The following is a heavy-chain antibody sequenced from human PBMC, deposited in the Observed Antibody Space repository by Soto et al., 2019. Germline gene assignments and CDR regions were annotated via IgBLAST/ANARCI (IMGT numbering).Heavy chain of an antibody. CDR1: GFTFSSYG. D-gene: IGHD6-19*01. J-gene: IGHJ4*02. CDR3: AKDIYAYSSGWSRGFDY. Sequence: GGSLRLSCAASGFTFSSYGMHWVRQAPGKGLEWVAVISYDGSNKYYADSVKGRFTISRDNSKNTLYLQMNSLRAEDTAVYYCAKDIYAYSSGWSRGFDYWGQGTLVTVSS. V-gene: IGHV3-30*18. CDR2: ISYDGSNK.